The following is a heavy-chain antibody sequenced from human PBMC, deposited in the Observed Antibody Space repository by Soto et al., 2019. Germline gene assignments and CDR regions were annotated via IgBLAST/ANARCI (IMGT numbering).Heavy chain of an antibody. CDR1: GYTFTGYY. D-gene: IGHD6-13*01. Sequence: ASVKVSCKASGYTFTGYYMHWVRQAPGQGLEWMGWINPNSGGTNYAQKFQGRVTMTRDTSISTAYMELSRLRSDDTAVYYCASWGAAAGDYYYYGMDVWGQGTTVTVS. J-gene: IGHJ6*02. CDR2: INPNSGGT. CDR3: ASWGAAAGDYYYYGMDV. V-gene: IGHV1-2*02.